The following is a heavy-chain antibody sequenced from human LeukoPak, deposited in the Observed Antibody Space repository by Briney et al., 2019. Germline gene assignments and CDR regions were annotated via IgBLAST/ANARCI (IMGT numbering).Heavy chain of an antibody. D-gene: IGHD5-12*01. Sequence: ASVKVSCKASGYTFTGSYMHWVRQAPGQGLEWMGWINPNNGGTNYAQKFQGRVTMTRDTSISTAYMEPSRLTSDDTAVYYCARRGDIVATIWSYWGQGTLVTVSS. CDR1: GYTFTGSY. CDR3: ARRGDIVATIWSY. J-gene: IGHJ4*02. CDR2: INPNNGGT. V-gene: IGHV1-2*02.